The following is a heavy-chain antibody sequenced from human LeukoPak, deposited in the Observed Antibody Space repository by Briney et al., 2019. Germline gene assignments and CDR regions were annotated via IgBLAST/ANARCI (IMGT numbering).Heavy chain of an antibody. CDR1: GGTFSSYA. CDR2: IIPIFGTA. Sequence: SVKVSCKASGGTFSSYAISWVRRAPGQGLEWMGGIIPIFGTANYAQKFQGRVTITADESTSTAYMELSSLRSEDTAVYYCARDLDCSGGSCYSWWGQGTLVTVSS. J-gene: IGHJ4*02. V-gene: IGHV1-69*01. D-gene: IGHD2-15*01. CDR3: ARDLDCSGGSCYSW.